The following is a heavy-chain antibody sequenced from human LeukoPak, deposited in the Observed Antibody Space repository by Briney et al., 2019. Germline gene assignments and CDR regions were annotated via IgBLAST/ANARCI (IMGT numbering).Heavy chain of an antibody. V-gene: IGHV1-46*03. CDR2: INPSGGST. J-gene: IGHJ4*02. CDR1: GYTFTSYY. Sequence: GASVKVSCKATGYTFTSYYMHWVRQAPGQGLEWMGIINPSGGSTGYAQKFQGRVTMTRDTSTSTVYMELSSLRSEDTAVYYCARGPSKYYFDYWGQGTLVTVSS. CDR3: ARGPSKYYFDY.